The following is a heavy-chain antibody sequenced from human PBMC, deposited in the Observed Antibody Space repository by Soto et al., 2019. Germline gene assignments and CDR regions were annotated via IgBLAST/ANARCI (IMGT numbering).Heavy chain of an antibody. CDR3: AGNLDGTRDYYYYGMDV. V-gene: IGHV4-59*01. J-gene: IGHJ6*02. Sequence: PSETLSLTCTVSGGSISSYYWSWIRQPPGKGLEWIGYIYYSGSTNYNPSLKSRVTISVDTSKNQFSLKLSSVTAADTAVYYCAGNLDGTRDYYYYGMDVWGQGTTVTVSS. CDR1: GGSISSYY. CDR2: IYYSGST.